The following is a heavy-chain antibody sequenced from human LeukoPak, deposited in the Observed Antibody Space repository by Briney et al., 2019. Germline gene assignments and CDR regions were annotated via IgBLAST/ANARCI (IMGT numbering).Heavy chain of an antibody. D-gene: IGHD5-12*01. CDR3: ARGRYDNFDY. CDR1: GYTFTSYG. J-gene: IGHJ4*02. V-gene: IGHV1-2*02. Sequence: GASVKVSCKASGYTFTSYGISWVRQAPGQGLEWMGWINPNSGGTNYAQKFQGRVTMTRDTSISTAYMELSRLRSDDTAVYYCARGRYDNFDYWGQGTQVTVSS. CDR2: INPNSGGT.